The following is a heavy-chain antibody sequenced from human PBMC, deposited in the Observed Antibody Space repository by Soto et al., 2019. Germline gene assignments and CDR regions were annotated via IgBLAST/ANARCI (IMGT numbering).Heavy chain of an antibody. J-gene: IGHJ6*02. D-gene: IGHD1-20*01. CDR3: ASWSNWNPLYYDGLDV. V-gene: IGHV1-69*06. CDR2: IIPLHNTS. Sequence: QVQLLQSGAEVKKPGSSVKVSCKVSGGAFNNYALNWVRHGHGQGLEWLGGIIPLHNTSNYSLKFLGRVTVTADISSTTVYMELNSLTSDDTATYYCASWSNWNPLYYDGLDVWGQGTTVTVSS. CDR1: GGAFNNYA.